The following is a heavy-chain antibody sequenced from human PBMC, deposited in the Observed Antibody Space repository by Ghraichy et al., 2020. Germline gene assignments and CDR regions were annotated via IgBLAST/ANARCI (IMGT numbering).Heavy chain of an antibody. Sequence: ASVKVSCKASGYTFTSYYMHWVRQAPGQGLEWMGIINPSGGSTSYAQKFQGRVTLTRDTSTNTVYMELGSLRSADTAVYYCARRGGGELGGSYNWFDPWGQGTLVTVSS. J-gene: IGHJ5*02. D-gene: IGHD2-21*01. CDR2: INPSGGST. V-gene: IGHV1-46*01. CDR1: GYTFTSYY. CDR3: ARRGGGELGGSYNWFDP.